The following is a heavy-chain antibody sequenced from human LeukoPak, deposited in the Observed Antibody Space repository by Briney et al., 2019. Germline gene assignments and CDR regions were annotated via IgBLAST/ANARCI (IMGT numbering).Heavy chain of an antibody. CDR2: IIPILGIA. D-gene: IGHD2-2*02. CDR1: GGTFSSYA. V-gene: IGHV1-69*04. J-gene: IGHJ4*02. CDR3: VRGDGYTSTRPFDY. Sequence: GASVKVSCKASGGTFSSYAISWVRQAPGQGLEWMGRIIPILGIANYAQKFQGRVTITADKSTSTAYMELSSLRSEDTAVYYCVRGDGYTSTRPFDYWGQGTPVTVSS.